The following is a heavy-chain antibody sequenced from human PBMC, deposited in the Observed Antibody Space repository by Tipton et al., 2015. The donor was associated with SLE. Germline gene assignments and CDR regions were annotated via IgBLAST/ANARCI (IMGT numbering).Heavy chain of an antibody. CDR2: IHHSGST. CDR1: GGSISSYY. V-gene: IGHV4-59*12. CDR3: ARGERITIFGVVIIGWFDP. D-gene: IGHD3-3*01. Sequence: TLSLTCTVSGGSISSYYWSWIRQPPGKGLEWIGYIHHSGSTYYNPSLKSRVTISVDTSMTAADTAVYYCARGERITIFGVVIIGWFDPWGQGTLVTVSS. J-gene: IGHJ5*02.